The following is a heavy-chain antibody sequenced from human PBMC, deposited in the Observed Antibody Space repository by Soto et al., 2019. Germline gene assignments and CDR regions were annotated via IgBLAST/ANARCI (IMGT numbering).Heavy chain of an antibody. CDR2: IIPIFGTA. D-gene: IGHD3-3*01. Sequence: SVNVSCKASGGTFSSYAISWVRQAPGQGLEWMGGIIPIFGTANYAQKFQGRVTITADESTSTAYMELSSLRSEDTAVYYCARHYDFWSGPFDYWGQGTLVTVSS. CDR1: GGTFSSYA. CDR3: ARHYDFWSGPFDY. V-gene: IGHV1-69*13. J-gene: IGHJ4*02.